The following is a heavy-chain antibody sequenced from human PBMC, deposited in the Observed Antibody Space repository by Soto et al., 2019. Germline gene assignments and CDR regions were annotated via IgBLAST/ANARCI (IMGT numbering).Heavy chain of an antibody. J-gene: IGHJ5*02. CDR2: VEYGGST. CDR1: GGSTISSNFY. V-gene: IGHV4-39*01. CDR3: ARHVRGAVTMNWFDP. Sequence: KTSETLSLTCTVSGGSTISSNFYWGWIRQPPGKGLEWIGSVEYGGSTYDNPSLKSRVTLSADTSKNQFSLKLTSVTAAGTAIYYCARHVRGAVTMNWFDPWGHGTLVTVSS. D-gene: IGHD3-10*02.